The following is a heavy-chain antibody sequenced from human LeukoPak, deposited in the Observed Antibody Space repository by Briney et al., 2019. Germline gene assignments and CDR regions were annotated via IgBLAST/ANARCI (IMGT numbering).Heavy chain of an antibody. J-gene: IGHJ1*01. V-gene: IGHV3-74*01. D-gene: IGHD3-3*01. CDR1: GFTFSTHW. CDR2: IKSDGST. CDR3: ARAPSEIGGYYPEYFRH. Sequence: PGGSLRLSCVASGFTFSTHWMTWVRQAPGRGLVWVSRIKSDGSTNYADSVKGRFTISRDNAKNTLSLQMNSLRPEDTGVYYCARAPSEIGGYYPEYFRHWGQGTLVTVSS.